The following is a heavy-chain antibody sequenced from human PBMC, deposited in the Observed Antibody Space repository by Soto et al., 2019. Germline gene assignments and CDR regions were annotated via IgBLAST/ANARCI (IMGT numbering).Heavy chain of an antibody. CDR3: ARGPSEFLVVGHYYGMDV. Sequence: QAQLQQWGAGLLEPSETLSLTCAVYGGSFRGYYWTWIRQAPGKGLEWIGEIHHSASTNYNPSLKSRVTISLDTSKNRFPLKLSSVPAADTAMYFCARGPSEFLVVGHYYGMDVWGQGTTVTVAS. J-gene: IGHJ6*02. D-gene: IGHD2-21*01. CDR2: IHHSAST. V-gene: IGHV4-34*01. CDR1: GGSFRGYY.